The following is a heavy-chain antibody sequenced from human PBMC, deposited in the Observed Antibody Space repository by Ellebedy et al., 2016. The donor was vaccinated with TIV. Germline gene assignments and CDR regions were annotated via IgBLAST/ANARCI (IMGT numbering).Heavy chain of an antibody. CDR1: GYNFNHYA. J-gene: IGHJ5*02. CDR3: AREVFSSDYQGVWFDP. D-gene: IGHD3-22*01. Sequence: AASVKVSCKASGYNFNHYAIHWVRLAPGQRLEWMGWIKAGNGNIEYSQKFQGRVTITRDTSASTAYMELSSLKSEDTTVYYCAREVFSSDYQGVWFDPWGQGTLVTVSS. V-gene: IGHV1-3*01. CDR2: IKAGNGNI.